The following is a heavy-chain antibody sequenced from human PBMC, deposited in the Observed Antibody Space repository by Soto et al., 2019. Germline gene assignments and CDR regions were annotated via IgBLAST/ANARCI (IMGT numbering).Heavy chain of an antibody. J-gene: IGHJ6*02. Sequence: QVQLVQSGAEVKKPGSSVKVSCKASGGTFSSYAISWVRQAPGQGLEWMGGIIPIFGTANYAQKFQGRVTMTADEATSTAEQELSSLRSEDPAVYYCARGLTGGDYSISGHYYTPYYYYRMDGWGQGTTVTGFS. V-gene: IGHV1-69*01. CDR3: ARGLTGGDYSISGHYYTPYYYYRMDG. CDR1: GGTFSSYA. D-gene: IGHD3-22*01. CDR2: IIPIFGTA.